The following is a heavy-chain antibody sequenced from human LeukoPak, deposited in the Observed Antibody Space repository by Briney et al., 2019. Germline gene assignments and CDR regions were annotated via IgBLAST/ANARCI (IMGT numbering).Heavy chain of an antibody. CDR3: ARDTGGGYSCYDC. J-gene: IGHJ4*02. D-gene: IGHD5-18*01. CDR1: GFTFSSYW. CDR2: IKQDGSEK. Sequence: GGSLRLSCAASGFTFSSYWMTWIRQAPGKGLEWVANIKQDGSEKYYVDSVKGRFTISRDNAKNSLYLQMNSLRAEDTAAYYCARDTGGGYSCYDCWGQGTLVTVSS. V-gene: IGHV3-7*01.